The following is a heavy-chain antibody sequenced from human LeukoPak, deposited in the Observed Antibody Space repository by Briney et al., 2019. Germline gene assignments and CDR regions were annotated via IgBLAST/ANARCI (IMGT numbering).Heavy chain of an antibody. CDR2: IRTDGTT. Sequence: SETLSLTCSVSGDSMGNFYWNWLRQPAGKGLEWIGRIRTDGTTYANPSFESAVTMSVDTSNNHISLRPSSATAADTAVYYCARSTGFYTTYYMDVWGKGTTVTVSS. CDR3: ARSTGFYTTYYMDV. J-gene: IGHJ6*03. CDR1: GDSMGNFY. V-gene: IGHV4-4*07. D-gene: IGHD3-22*01.